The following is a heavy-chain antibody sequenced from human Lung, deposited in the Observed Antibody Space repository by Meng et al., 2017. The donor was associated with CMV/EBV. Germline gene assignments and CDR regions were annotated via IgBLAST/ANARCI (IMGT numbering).Heavy chain of an antibody. V-gene: IGHV3-30-3*01. Sequence: SCAASGFTFSSYAIHWVRQAPGKGLEWVAVISYDGGSKYYADSVQGRFTISRDNSKNTLYLQMNSLRSEDTAVYYCAREEDGSGYPALGYWAQGKXVNGAS. CDR1: GFTFSSYA. J-gene: IGHJ4*02. CDR2: ISYDGGSK. D-gene: IGHD3-22*01. CDR3: AREEDGSGYPALGY.